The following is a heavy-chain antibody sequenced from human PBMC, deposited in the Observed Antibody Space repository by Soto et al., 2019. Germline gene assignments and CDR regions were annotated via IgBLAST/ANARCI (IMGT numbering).Heavy chain of an antibody. J-gene: IGHJ4*02. CDR2: IGTSGDT. Sequence: EVQLVESGGGLVQPGGSLRLSCAASGFTFSDYDMHWVRQATGKGLEWVSRIGTSGDTQYPGSVKGRFTISRENAKNSLYLQMNSLPAEDTPGYYCARGGSSGWSFDYWGQGTLVTVPS. CDR3: ARGGSSGWSFDY. CDR1: GFTFSDYD. V-gene: IGHV3-13*01. D-gene: IGHD6-19*01.